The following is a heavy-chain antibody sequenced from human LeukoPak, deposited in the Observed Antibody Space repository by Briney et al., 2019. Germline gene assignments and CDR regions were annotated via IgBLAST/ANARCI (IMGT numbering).Heavy chain of an antibody. CDR1: GGSFSGYY. D-gene: IGHD3-3*01. V-gene: IGHV4-34*01. CDR2: ISSSGST. CDR3: ARSHSYDFWSASHDAFDI. Sequence: SETLSLTCAVYGGSFSGYYWSWIRQPPGKGLDWIGSISSSGSTYYNPSLKSRVTISVDTSKNQFSLKLSSVTAADTAVYYCARSHSYDFWSASHDAFDIWGQGTMVTVSS. J-gene: IGHJ3*02.